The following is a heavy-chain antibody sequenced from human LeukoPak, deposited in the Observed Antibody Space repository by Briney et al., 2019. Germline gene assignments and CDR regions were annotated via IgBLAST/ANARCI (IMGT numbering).Heavy chain of an antibody. V-gene: IGHV4-39*01. J-gene: IGHJ4*02. D-gene: IGHD3-10*01. CDR1: GGSISSSSHY. Sequence: PSETLSLTCTVSGGSISSSSHYWDWIRQPPGKGLEWIGGIYYNGSTDYNPSLQSRVTISADTSKNQFSLRLSSVTAADTAVYYCARRVRGVPFDYWGQGTLVTVSS. CDR2: IYYNGST. CDR3: ARRVRGVPFDY.